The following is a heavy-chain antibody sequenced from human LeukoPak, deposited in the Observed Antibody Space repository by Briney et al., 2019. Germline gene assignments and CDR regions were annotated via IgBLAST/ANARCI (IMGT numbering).Heavy chain of an antibody. CDR2: IYYSGST. D-gene: IGHD3-22*01. J-gene: IGHJ5*02. Sequence: PSETLSLTCTVSGGSVSSSDYYWGWIRQPPGKGLEWIGSIYYSGSTYYKSSLKSRVTIFIDTSNNRLSLRLSPVTAADTAMYYCARLGSAYPSSRVDRWGQGTLVTVSS. CDR1: GGSVSSSDYY. CDR3: ARLGSAYPSSRVDR. V-gene: IGHV4-39*01.